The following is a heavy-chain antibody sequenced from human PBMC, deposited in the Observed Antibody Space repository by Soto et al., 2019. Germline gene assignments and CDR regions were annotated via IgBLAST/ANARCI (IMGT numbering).Heavy chain of an antibody. J-gene: IGHJ4*02. D-gene: IGHD3-10*01. Sequence: LRLSCAASGFTFSRFELHWVRQAPGKGLEWISYISSSGSTAYYAASVEGRFTISRDNANNSVYLQMDSLRAEDTALYYCTRAAWFPYLSFYWGQGALVTVSS. CDR2: ISSSGSTA. CDR3: TRAAWFPYLSFY. V-gene: IGHV3-48*03. CDR1: GFTFSRFE.